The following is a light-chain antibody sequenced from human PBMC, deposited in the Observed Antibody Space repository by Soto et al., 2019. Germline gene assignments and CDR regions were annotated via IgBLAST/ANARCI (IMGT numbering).Light chain of an antibody. J-gene: IGKJ3*01. V-gene: IGKV3-20*01. CDR1: QSVSSKY. Sequence: EIVLTQSPGTLSLSPGERAALSCRASQSVSSKYLAWYQQKPGQAPRVLIYGTSIRASGVPERFSGGGSGTDFTLTITRLEPEDFAVYYCQQYGSSLFTFGPGTKVDFK. CDR3: QQYGSSLFT. CDR2: GTS.